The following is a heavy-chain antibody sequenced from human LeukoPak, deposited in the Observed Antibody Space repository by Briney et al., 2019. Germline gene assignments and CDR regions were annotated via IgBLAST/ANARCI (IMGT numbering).Heavy chain of an antibody. V-gene: IGHV3-7*04. J-gene: IGHJ4*02. CDR1: GFTFSSYE. Sequence: GGSLRLSCAASGFTFSSYEMNWVRQAPGKGLEWVASIKQDGSEKFYVDSVKGRFTISRDNDKNSLCLQMNSLRAEDTAVYYCARAVGATHFDYWGQGILVTVSS. CDR3: ARAVGATHFDY. CDR2: IKQDGSEK. D-gene: IGHD1-26*01.